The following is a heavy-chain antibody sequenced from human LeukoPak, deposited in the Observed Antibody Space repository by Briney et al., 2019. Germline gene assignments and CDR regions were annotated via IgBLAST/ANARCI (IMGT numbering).Heavy chain of an antibody. CDR2: ISGSGVST. Sequence: GGSLRLSCAASRFTFSSYAMSWVRQAPGKGLEWVSAISGSGVSTYYADSVKGRFTISRDNSKNTLYLQMNSLRAEDTAVYYCAKLISGTTDWFDPWGQGTLVTVSS. D-gene: IGHD1-7*01. CDR3: AKLISGTTDWFDP. J-gene: IGHJ5*02. V-gene: IGHV3-23*01. CDR1: RFTFSSYA.